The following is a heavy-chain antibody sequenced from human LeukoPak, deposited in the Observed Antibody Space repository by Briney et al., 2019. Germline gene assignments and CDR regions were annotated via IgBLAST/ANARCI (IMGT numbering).Heavy chain of an antibody. D-gene: IGHD2-2*01. Sequence: SETLSLTCAVYGGSFSGYYWSWIRQPPGKGLEWIGEINHSGSTNYNPSLKSRVTISVDTSKNQFSLKLSSVTAADTAVYYCARLYCSSTSCRHPLISDPYMDVWGKGTTVTVYS. J-gene: IGHJ6*03. CDR3: ARLYCSSTSCRHPLISDPYMDV. V-gene: IGHV4-34*01. CDR1: GGSFSGYY. CDR2: INHSGST.